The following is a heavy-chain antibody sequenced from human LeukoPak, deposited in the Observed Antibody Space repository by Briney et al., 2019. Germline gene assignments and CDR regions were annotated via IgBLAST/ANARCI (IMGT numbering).Heavy chain of an antibody. CDR2: ISYDGSNK. D-gene: IGHD6-19*01. Sequence: PGGSLRLSCAASGFPFNNCAMHWVRQAPGKGLEWVAVISYDGSNKYYADSVRGRFPISRDNSKNTLYLQMNSLRTEDTAVYYCARVEQWLGAFDIWGQGTTVTVSS. J-gene: IGHJ3*02. CDR3: ARVEQWLGAFDI. V-gene: IGHV3-30-3*01. CDR1: GFPFNNCA.